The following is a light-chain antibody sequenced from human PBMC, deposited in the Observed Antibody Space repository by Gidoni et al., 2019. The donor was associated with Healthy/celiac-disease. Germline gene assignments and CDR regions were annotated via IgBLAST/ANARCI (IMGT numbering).Light chain of an antibody. Sequence: EIVLTQSPATLSLSPGERATLSCRASQSVSSYLAWYQQKPGQAPRLLIYDASNRATGIPARFSGSGSGTDFTLTISSLEPEEFAVYYCQQRSNWPRGVTFGPGTKVDIK. J-gene: IGKJ3*01. V-gene: IGKV3-11*01. CDR1: QSVSSY. CDR3: QQRSNWPRGVT. CDR2: DAS.